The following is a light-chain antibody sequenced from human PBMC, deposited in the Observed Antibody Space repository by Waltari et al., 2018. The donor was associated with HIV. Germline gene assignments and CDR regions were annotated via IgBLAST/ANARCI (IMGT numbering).Light chain of an antibody. CDR3: CSYAGSSTWV. V-gene: IGLV2-23*02. J-gene: IGLJ3*02. Sequence: QSALTQPASVSGSPGQSITISCTGTSSDVGSYNLVSWYQQHPGKAPKLMIYEVSKRPSGVSNRFSGSKSGNTASLTISGLQAEDEADYYCCSYAGSSTWVFGGGT. CDR2: EVS. CDR1: SSDVGSYNL.